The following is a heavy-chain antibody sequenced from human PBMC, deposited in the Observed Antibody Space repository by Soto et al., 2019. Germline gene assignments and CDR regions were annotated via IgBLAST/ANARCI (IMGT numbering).Heavy chain of an antibody. V-gene: IGHV3-64*01. CDR2: ISSNGSST. CDR3: ARPIRYFYWSPSGY. D-gene: IGHD3-9*01. CDR1: GCNFSDYG. J-gene: IGHJ4*02. Sequence: WVPLRVSCAASGCNFSDYGVRCVRQDTGKGLEYVSAISSNGSSTYYANSVKGRFTISRDNSKNTLYLQMGSLRAEDMAVYYCARPIRYFYWSPSGYWGQGTLVTVSS.